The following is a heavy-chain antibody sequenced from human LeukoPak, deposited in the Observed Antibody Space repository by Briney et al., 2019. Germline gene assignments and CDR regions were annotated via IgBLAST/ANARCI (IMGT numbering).Heavy chain of an antibody. CDR2: ISGSFIAT. Sequence: PGGSLRLSCAASGFTFSSYAMSWVRQAPGKGLEWVSAISGSFIATYYADSVKGRFTISRDNSKNTLYLQMNSLRAEDTAVYYCAKRHYYDSSGYYYDYWGQGTLVTVSS. J-gene: IGHJ4*02. D-gene: IGHD3-22*01. CDR3: AKRHYYDSSGYYYDY. V-gene: IGHV3-23*01. CDR1: GFTFSSYA.